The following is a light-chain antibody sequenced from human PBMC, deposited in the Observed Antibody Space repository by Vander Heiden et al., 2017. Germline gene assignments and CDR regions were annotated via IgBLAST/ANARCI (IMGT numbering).Light chain of an antibody. CDR2: LTS. V-gene: IGKV1-39*01. Sequence: DIQMTQAPSSLSASAGDRVTITCRASQPITNYLNLYQQRPGEAPKLLIYLTSNLHTGVPLRFGGSGSGTDFTLTISSLQPEDFATYFCQQTYSTPFTFGQGTRLDIK. J-gene: IGKJ2*01. CDR1: QPITNY. CDR3: QQTYSTPFT.